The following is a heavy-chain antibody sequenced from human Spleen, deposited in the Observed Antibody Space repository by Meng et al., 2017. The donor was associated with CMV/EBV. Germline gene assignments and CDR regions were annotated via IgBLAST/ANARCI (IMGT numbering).Heavy chain of an antibody. V-gene: IGHV1-2*06. Sequence: QVQLVQSGAEVKKPGASVKVSCKTSGHTFTDHYIHWVRQAPGQGLEWMGRINPNSGGTDYAQKFQGRVSVTRDTSINTAYMELSRLTSDDTAVYYCTRDPGGLDYWGQGTLVTVSS. CDR3: TRDPGGLDY. J-gene: IGHJ4*02. CDR2: INPNSGGT. D-gene: IGHD3-16*01. CDR1: GHTFTDHY.